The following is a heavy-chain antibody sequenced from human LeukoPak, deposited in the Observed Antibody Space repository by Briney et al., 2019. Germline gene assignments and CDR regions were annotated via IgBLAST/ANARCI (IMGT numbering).Heavy chain of an antibody. CDR1: GYTFTNYY. D-gene: IGHD6-19*01. Sequence: ASVKVSCKASGYTFTNYYMHWVRQAPGKELAWMGIINPSGGTTSYAQKFQGRVTMTRDTSTSTVYMELSSLRSEDTAVYYCARDLGDSIGRGLYYWGQGTLVTVSS. J-gene: IGHJ4*02. V-gene: IGHV1-46*01. CDR3: ARDLGDSIGRGLYY. CDR2: INPSGGTT.